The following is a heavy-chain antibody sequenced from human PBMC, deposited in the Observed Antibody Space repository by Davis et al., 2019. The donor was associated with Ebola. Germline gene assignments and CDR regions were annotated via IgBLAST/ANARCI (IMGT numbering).Heavy chain of an antibody. J-gene: IGHJ4*02. CDR2: IRSKANSYAT. Sequence: GESLKISCAASGFTFSGSAMHWVRQASGKGLEWVGRIRSKANSYATAYAASVKGRFTISRDDSKNTAYLQMNSLKTEDTAVYYCTRHPSGSSEIDYWGQGTLVTVSS. D-gene: IGHD2-15*01. CDR3: TRHPSGSSEIDY. V-gene: IGHV3-73*01. CDR1: GFTFSGSA.